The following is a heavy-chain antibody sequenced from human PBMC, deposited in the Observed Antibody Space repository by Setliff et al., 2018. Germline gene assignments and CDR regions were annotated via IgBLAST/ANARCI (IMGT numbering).Heavy chain of an antibody. CDR2: SRDKASSYTT. CDR3: VRTVVPGYYFDS. Sequence: PGGSLRLSCAGSGFSFSIFWMSWVRQAPGKGLEWVARSRDKASSYTTEYAASVKGRFIIGRDNSKNSLYLQMNSLKTEDAAVYFCVRTVVPGYYFDSWGQGTLVTVSS. D-gene: IGHD3-10*01. CDR1: GFSFSIFW. V-gene: IGHV3-72*01. J-gene: IGHJ4*02.